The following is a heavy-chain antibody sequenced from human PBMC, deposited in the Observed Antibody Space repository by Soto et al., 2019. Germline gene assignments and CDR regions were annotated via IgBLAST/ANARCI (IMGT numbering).Heavy chain of an antibody. J-gene: IGHJ2*01. D-gene: IGHD6-13*01. CDR3: ARDWSIAPYFYL. CDR1: GFTFNRYG. V-gene: IGHV3-33*01. CDR2: IWYDGSNK. Sequence: QVQLVESGGGVVQPGRSLRLSCAASGFTFNRYGMHWVRQAPGKGLEWVALIWYDGSNKYYADSVKGRFTISRDNSKNTLKLQMNRLRAQDTAVYSCARDWSIAPYFYLWGRGTLVTVSS.